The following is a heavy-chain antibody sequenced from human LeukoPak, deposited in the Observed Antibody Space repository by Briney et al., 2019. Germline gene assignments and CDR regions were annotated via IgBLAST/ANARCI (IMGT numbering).Heavy chain of an antibody. CDR3: AREWATMVRGYGMDV. J-gene: IGHJ6*02. D-gene: IGHD3-10*01. V-gene: IGHV4-30-4*01. CDR2: IYYSGST. Sequence: SETLSLTCTVSGGSISSGDYYWSWIRQPPGKGLEWIGYIYYSGSTYYNPSLKSRVTISVDTSKNQFSLKLSSVTAADTAVYYCAREWATMVRGYGMDVWGQGTTVTVSS. CDR1: GGSISSGDYY.